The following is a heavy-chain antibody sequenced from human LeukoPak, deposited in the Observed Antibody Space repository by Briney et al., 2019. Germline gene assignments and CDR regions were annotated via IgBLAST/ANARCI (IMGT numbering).Heavy chain of an antibody. Sequence: GASVKVSCKASGYTFNSYGIAWVRQAPGQGLEWMGWINTYNSNTNYAQKLQGRVTMTRDPFTSTVYMELRSLRSDDTAVYYCARGWENDYWAQGSLVTVSS. V-gene: IGHV1-18*01. CDR2: INTYNSNT. CDR3: ARGWENDY. D-gene: IGHD1-26*01. CDR1: GYTFNSYG. J-gene: IGHJ4*02.